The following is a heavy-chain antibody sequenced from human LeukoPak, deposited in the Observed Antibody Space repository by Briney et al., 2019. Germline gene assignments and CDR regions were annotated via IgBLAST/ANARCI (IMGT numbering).Heavy chain of an antibody. J-gene: IGHJ4*02. V-gene: IGHV3-30-3*01. D-gene: IGHD6-13*01. CDR3: AREGGSSWYPSYYFDY. Sequence: PGGSLRLSCAASGFTFSSYAMHWVRQAPGKGLEWVAVISYDGSNKYYADSVKGRFTISRDNSKNTLYLQMNSLRAEDTAVYYCAREGGSSWYPSYYFDYWGQGTLVTVSS. CDR1: GFTFSSYA. CDR2: ISYDGSNK.